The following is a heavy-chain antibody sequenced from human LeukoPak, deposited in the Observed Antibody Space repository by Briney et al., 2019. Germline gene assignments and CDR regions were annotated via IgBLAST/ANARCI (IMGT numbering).Heavy chain of an antibody. V-gene: IGHV4-61*02. D-gene: IGHD4-17*01. J-gene: IGHJ6*03. CDR3: ARAVTTTRYYYYYYMDV. CDR1: GGSISSGSYY. Sequence: PSETLSLTCTVSGGSISSGSYYWSWIRQPAGKGLEWIGRIYTSGSTNYNPSLKSRVTMSVDTSKNQFSLKLSSVTAADTAVYYCARAVTTTRYYYYYYMDVWGKGTTVTVSS. CDR2: IYTSGST.